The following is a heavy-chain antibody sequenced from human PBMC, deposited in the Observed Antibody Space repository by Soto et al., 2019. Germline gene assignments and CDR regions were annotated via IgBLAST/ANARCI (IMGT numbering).Heavy chain of an antibody. Sequence: ESGGGLVRPGGSLRLSCEASGFTFRDYYMTWFRQAPGKGLEWLSYIDSSTKYTNYADSVKGRFTISRDNAKNSLYLQMNSQRADDTAVYYCAREYYYTMDVWGQGTMVTVSS. CDR1: GFTFRDYY. CDR2: IDSSTKYT. V-gene: IGHV3-11*05. J-gene: IGHJ6*02. CDR3: AREYYYTMDV.